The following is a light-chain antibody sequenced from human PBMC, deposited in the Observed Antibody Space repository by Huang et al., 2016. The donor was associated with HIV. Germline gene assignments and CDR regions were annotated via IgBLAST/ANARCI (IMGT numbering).Light chain of an antibody. CDR3: QQRSNWPPFT. J-gene: IGKJ3*01. Sequence: EILLTQSPATLSLSPGERATLFCWASHDINTYLAWYQQKTGQAPRLLIYDASTRATDIPARFRGSGSGTNFTLSISNLEPEDFAVYFCQQRSNWPPFTFGPGTKVDIK. CDR2: DAS. CDR1: HDINTY. V-gene: IGKV3-11*01.